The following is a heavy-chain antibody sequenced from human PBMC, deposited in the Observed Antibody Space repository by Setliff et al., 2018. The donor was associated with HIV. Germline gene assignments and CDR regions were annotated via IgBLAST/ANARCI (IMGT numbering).Heavy chain of an antibody. D-gene: IGHD2-21*02. V-gene: IGHV4-59*08. CDR1: GGSINSYH. CDR2: IYKSGTT. Sequence: SETLSLTCSVSGGSINSYHWSWIRQPPGKGLEWIGYIYKSGTTNYSPSLKSRVTISAGPSKNQFSLKLTSVTAADTAVYYCGRLSETAMASFDSWGQGILVTVSS. J-gene: IGHJ4*02. CDR3: GRLSETAMASFDS.